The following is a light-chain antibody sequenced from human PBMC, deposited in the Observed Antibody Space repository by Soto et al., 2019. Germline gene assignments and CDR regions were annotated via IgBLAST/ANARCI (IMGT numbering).Light chain of an antibody. CDR1: RTINTY. CDR2: GAS. Sequence: RRTPSPSSPSASVGDTITITCRASRTINTYLNWFQQKPGEPPRLLIYGASTLHDGVPSRFSGSGSGADFTLTISGLQPEDFASYHCQQTYSDISFGGGTKVDIK. CDR3: QQTYSDIS. J-gene: IGKJ4*01. V-gene: IGKV1-39*01.